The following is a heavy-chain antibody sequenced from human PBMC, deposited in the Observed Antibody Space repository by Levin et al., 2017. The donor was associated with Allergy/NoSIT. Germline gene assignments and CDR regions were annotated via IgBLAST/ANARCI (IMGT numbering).Heavy chain of an antibody. D-gene: IGHD3-16*01. CDR2: VWYDESNK. Sequence: GESLKISCAASGFTFNNYGMHWVRQAPGKGLEWVAVVWYDESNKYYADSVKGRFTISRDNSKNMLYLQMNSLRAEDTAVYYCARESGRLMIITPGAFDVWGQGTLVTVSS. CDR3: ARESGRLMIITPGAFDV. V-gene: IGHV3-33*01. J-gene: IGHJ3*01. CDR1: GFTFNNYG.